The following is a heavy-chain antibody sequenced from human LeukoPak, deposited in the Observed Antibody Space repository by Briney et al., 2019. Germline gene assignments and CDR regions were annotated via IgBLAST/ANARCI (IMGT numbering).Heavy chain of an antibody. CDR2: ISSSSKEK. CDR3: ASQVGHCRGGSCSGY. CDR1: GFTFSNYA. D-gene: IGHD2-15*01. V-gene: IGHV3-21*01. Sequence: PGGSLRLSCAASGFTFSNYAMNWVRQAPGKGLKWFSSISSSSKEKDYADSVKGRFTISRDNAKKSLYLEMNSLRDEDTAMYYCASQVGHCRGGSCSGYWGQGTLVTVSS. J-gene: IGHJ4*02.